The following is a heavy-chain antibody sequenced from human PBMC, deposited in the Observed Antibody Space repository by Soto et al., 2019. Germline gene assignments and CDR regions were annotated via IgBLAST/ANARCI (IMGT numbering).Heavy chain of an antibody. D-gene: IGHD2-2*01. J-gene: IGHJ6*02. CDR2: ISAYNGNT. V-gene: IGHV1-18*01. CDR3: ARRVVPAAPTRFYYYYGMDV. Sequence: GASVKVSCKASGYTFTSYGISWVRQAPGQGLEWMGWISAYNGNTNYAQKLQGRVTMTTGTSTSTAYMELRSLRSDDTAVYYCARRVVPAAPTRFYYYYGMDVWGQGTTVTVSS. CDR1: GYTFTSYG.